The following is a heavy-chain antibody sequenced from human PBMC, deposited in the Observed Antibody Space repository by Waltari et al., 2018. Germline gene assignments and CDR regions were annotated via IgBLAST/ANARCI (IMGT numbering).Heavy chain of an antibody. CDR3: GGLAKTGTTTGGGGVNY. Sequence: QLQLQESGPGLVKPSETLSLTCTVSGGSISSSSYYWGWIRQPPGKGLEWIGSIYYSGSNYYNPALKRRGTIPVDTSKNQFSLKRGSGTAEERGWYYWGGLAKTGTTTGGGGVNYWGQGTLVTVSS. V-gene: IGHV4-39*01. CDR2: IYYSGSN. CDR1: GGSISSSSYY. J-gene: IGHJ4*02. D-gene: IGHD4-17*01.